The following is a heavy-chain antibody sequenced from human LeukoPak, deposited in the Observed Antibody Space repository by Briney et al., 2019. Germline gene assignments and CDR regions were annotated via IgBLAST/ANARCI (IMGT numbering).Heavy chain of an antibody. CDR1: GFTFSSYA. J-gene: IGHJ4*02. V-gene: IGHV3-23*01. CDR3: AKAWGGVGARVYYFDY. Sequence: GGSLRLSCAASGFTFSSYAMSWVRQAPGKGLEWVSAISGSGGSTYYADSVKGRFTISRDNSKNTLYLQMNSLRAEDTAVYYCAKAWGGVGARVYYFDYWGQGTLVTVSS. D-gene: IGHD1-26*01. CDR2: ISGSGGST.